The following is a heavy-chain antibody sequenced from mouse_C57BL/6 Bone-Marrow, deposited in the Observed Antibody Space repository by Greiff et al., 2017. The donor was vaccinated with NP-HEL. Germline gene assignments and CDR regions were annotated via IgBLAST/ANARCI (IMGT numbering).Heavy chain of an antibody. D-gene: IGHD1-1*01. CDR3: TSFITTVVAPYYYAMDY. J-gene: IGHJ4*01. V-gene: IGHV14-4*01. CDR2: IDPENGDT. CDR1: GFNFKDDY. Sequence: EVQLQQSGAELVRPGASVKLSCTASGFNFKDDYMHWVKQRPEQGLEWIGWIDPENGDTEYASKFQGKATMTVDTSSNTAYLQLSSLTSEDTAVYYCTSFITTVVAPYYYAMDYWVKEPQSPSPQ.